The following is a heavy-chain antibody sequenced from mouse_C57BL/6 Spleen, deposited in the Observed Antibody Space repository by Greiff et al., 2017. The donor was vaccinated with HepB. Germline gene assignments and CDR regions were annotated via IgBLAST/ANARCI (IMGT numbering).Heavy chain of an antibody. CDR3: ARGGAYYSNYDFDY. Sequence: QVQLQQPGAELVRPGTSVKLSCKASGYTFTSYWMHWVKQRPGQGLEWIGVIDPSDSYTNYNQKFKGKATLTVDTSSSTAYMQLSSLTSEDSAVYYGARGGAYYSNYDFDYWGQGTTLTVSS. J-gene: IGHJ2*01. D-gene: IGHD2-5*01. CDR1: GYTFTSYW. V-gene: IGHV1-59*01. CDR2: IDPSDSYT.